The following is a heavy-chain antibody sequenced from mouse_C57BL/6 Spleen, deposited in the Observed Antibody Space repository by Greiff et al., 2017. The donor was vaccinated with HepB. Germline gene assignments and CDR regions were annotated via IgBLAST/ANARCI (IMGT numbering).Heavy chain of an antibody. CDR2: IDPETGGT. V-gene: IGHV1-15*01. Sequence: QVQLQQSGAELVGPGASVTLSCKASGYTFTDYEMHWVKQTPVHGLEWIGAIDPETGGTAYNQKFKGKAILTADKSSSTAYMELRSLTSEDSAVYYCTDYYGSSSWFAYWGQGTLVTVSA. J-gene: IGHJ3*01. CDR1: GYTFTDYE. D-gene: IGHD1-1*01. CDR3: TDYYGSSSWFAY.